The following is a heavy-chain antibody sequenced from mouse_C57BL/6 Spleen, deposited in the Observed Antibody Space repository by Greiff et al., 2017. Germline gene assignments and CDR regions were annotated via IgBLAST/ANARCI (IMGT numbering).Heavy chain of an antibody. V-gene: IGHV1-55*01. CDR2: IYPGSGST. CDR3: ARESTMVTTGYFDY. J-gene: IGHJ2*01. CDR1: GYTFTSSW. Sequence: QVQLQQPGAELVKPGASVKMSCKASGYTFTSSWITWVKQRPGQGLEWIGDIYPGSGSTNYNEKFKSKATLTVDTSSSTAYMQLSSLTSEDSAVYYCARESTMVTTGYFDYWGQGTTLTVSS. D-gene: IGHD2-2*01.